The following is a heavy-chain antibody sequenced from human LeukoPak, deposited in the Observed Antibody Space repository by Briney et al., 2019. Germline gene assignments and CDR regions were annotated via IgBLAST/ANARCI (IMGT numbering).Heavy chain of an antibody. V-gene: IGHV1-18*04. Sequence: ASVKVSCKASGYTFTSYGISWVRQAPGQGLEWMGWISAYNGNTNYAQKFQGRVTMTTDTSTSTAYMELRSLRSDDTAVYYCARVFSPYGSGSYSDWGQGTLVTVSS. D-gene: IGHD3-10*01. J-gene: IGHJ4*02. CDR1: GYTFTSYG. CDR2: ISAYNGNT. CDR3: ARVFSPYGSGSYSD.